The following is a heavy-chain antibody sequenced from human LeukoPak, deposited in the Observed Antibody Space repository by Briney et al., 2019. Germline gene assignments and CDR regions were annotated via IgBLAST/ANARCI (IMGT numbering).Heavy chain of an antibody. J-gene: IGHJ6*03. CDR1: GFTFSSYR. Sequence: PGGSLRLSCAASGFTFSSYRMSWVRQAPGKGLEWVANIKQDGSEKHYVDSVKGRFTTSRDNAKNSLYLQMNSLRAEDTAVYYCARGFYYMDVWGKGTTVTVSS. CDR3: ARGFYYMDV. CDR2: IKQDGSEK. V-gene: IGHV3-7*01.